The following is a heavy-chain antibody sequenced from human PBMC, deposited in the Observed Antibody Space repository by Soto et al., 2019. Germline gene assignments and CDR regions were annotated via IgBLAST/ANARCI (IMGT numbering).Heavy chain of an antibody. Sequence: SETLSLTCAVYGGSFSGYYWSRIRQPPGKGLEWIGEINHSGSTNYNPSLKSRVTISVDTSKNQFSLKLSSVTAADTAVYYCARGRSIAAAGVPVDYWGQGTLVTVSS. CDR3: ARGRSIAAAGVPVDY. CDR1: GGSFSGYY. V-gene: IGHV4-34*01. J-gene: IGHJ4*02. D-gene: IGHD6-13*01. CDR2: INHSGST.